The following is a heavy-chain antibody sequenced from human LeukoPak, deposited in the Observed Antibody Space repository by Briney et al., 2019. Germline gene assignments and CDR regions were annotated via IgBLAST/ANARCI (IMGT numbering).Heavy chain of an antibody. CDR1: GFTVSSNY. V-gene: IGHV3-66*01. Sequence: GGSLRLSCAASGFTVSSNYMSWVRQAPGKGLEWVSVIYSGGSTYYADSVKGRFTISRDNSKNTLYLQMNSLRAEDTAVYYCARDLFGANSYGYRYYYYGMDVWGQGTTVTVSS. D-gene: IGHD5-18*01. CDR3: ARDLFGANSYGYRYYYYGMDV. CDR2: IYSGGST. J-gene: IGHJ6*02.